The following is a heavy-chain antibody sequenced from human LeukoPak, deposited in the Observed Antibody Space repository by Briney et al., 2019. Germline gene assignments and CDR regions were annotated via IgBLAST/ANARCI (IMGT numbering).Heavy chain of an antibody. CDR2: ISYDGSNK. CDR3: AREAPGDY. J-gene: IGHJ4*02. V-gene: IGHV3-30*01. CDR1: GFTFSSYA. Sequence: GGSLRLSCAASGFTFSSYAMHWVRQAPGKGLEWVAVISYDGSNKYYADSVKGRFTISRDNSKNTLYLQMDSLRAEDTAVYYCAREAPGDYWGQGTLVTVSS.